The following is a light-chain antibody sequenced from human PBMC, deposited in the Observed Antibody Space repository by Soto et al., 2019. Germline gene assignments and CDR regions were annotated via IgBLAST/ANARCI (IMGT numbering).Light chain of an antibody. CDR3: QQTYRTPIT. V-gene: IGKV1-39*01. CDR2: AAS. CDR1: QGISNY. J-gene: IGKJ5*01. Sequence: IQMTQSPSSLSASVGATVTITFRASQGISNYLGWYQQTPGKVPKLLIYAASSLQSGVPGRFSGSGSGTDFTLTISSLQPEDFATYFCQQTYRTPITFGQGTRLEI.